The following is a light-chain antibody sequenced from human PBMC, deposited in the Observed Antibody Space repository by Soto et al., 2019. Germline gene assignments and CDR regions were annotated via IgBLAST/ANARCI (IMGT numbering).Light chain of an antibody. CDR1: QSVDSNY. V-gene: IGKV3-20*01. CDR2: GAS. Sequence: EIVLTQSPGTLSLSPGERATLSCRASQSVDSNYLAWYQQRPGQPPRLLIYGASRRATGTPDRFSGSGSGTDFTFTISRLEPEDFAVYHCQQYISSFTFGQGTRLEIK. J-gene: IGKJ5*01. CDR3: QQYISSFT.